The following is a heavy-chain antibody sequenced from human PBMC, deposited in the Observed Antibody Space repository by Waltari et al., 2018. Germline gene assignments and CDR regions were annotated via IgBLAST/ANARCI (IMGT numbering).Heavy chain of an antibody. Sequence: EVQLVESGGDLLKAGGSLTLACAASVFLSVARWMTCLRQAPWKGLEWVGRIKSKTNGGTADYAAPVKGRFTISRDDSKNMVYLQMNSVKTEDTAVYYCVGSRNHDWFDPCGQGTLVTVSS. V-gene: IGHV3-15*01. CDR2: IKSKTNGGTA. CDR3: VGSRNHDWFDP. J-gene: IGHJ5*02. D-gene: IGHD3-10*01. CDR1: VFLSVARW.